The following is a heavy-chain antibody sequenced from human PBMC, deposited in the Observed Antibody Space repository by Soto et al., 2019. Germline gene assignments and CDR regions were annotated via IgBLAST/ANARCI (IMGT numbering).Heavy chain of an antibody. CDR2: IYTSGST. Sequence: PSATLSLTCTFSGCSISSYYWSWSRQPAGQGLEWIGRIYTSGSTNYNPSLKSRVTISVDKSKNQFSLKLSSVTAADTAVYYCARVRSAGDRSFSPSYGMDGWGQGNTVTFSS. V-gene: IGHV4-4*07. J-gene: IGHJ6*02. CDR1: GCSISSYY. D-gene: IGHD3-10*01. CDR3: ARVRSAGDRSFSPSYGMDG.